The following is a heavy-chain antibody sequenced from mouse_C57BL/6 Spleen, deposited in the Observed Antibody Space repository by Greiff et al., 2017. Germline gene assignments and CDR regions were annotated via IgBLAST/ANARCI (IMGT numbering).Heavy chain of an antibody. D-gene: IGHD2-3*01. Sequence: QVQLQQPGAELVRPGSSVQLSCKASGYTFTSYWMHWVKQRPIQGLEWIGNIDPSDSETNYTQKFKDKATLTVDKSSSTAYMQLSSLSSEDSAVYYGAREDDGYYRFAYWGQGTLVTVSA. CDR2: IDPSDSET. J-gene: IGHJ3*01. CDR1: GYTFTSYW. CDR3: AREDDGYYRFAY. V-gene: IGHV1-52*01.